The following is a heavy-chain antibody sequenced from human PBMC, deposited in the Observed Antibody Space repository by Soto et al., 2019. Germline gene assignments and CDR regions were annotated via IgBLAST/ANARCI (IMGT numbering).Heavy chain of an antibody. CDR1: GFTFGDYA. Sequence: SGGSLRLSCTASGFTFGDYAMSWVRQAPGKGLEWVGFIRSKAYGGTTEYAASVKGRFTISRDDSKSIAYLQMNSLKTEDTAVYYCTRVPDYYDSSGYFAFGLWGQGTLVTGSS. CDR2: IRSKAYGGTT. D-gene: IGHD3-22*01. J-gene: IGHJ4*02. V-gene: IGHV3-49*04. CDR3: TRVPDYYDSSGYFAFGL.